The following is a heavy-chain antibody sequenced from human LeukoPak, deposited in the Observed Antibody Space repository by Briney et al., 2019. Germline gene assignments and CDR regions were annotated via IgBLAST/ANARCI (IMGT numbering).Heavy chain of an antibody. V-gene: IGHV3-53*01. D-gene: IGHD3-10*01. CDR2: IYSGGST. CDR3: ARDQGWFGERSDY. Sequence: GGSLRLSCAASGFTVSSNYMSWVRQAPGKGLGWVSVIYSGGSTYYADSVKGRFTISRDNSKNTLYLQMNSLRAEDTAVYYCARDQGWFGERSDYWGQGTLVTVSS. CDR1: GFTVSSNY. J-gene: IGHJ4*02.